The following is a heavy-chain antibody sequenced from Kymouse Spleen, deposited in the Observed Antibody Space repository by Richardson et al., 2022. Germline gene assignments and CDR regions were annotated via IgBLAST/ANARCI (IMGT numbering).Heavy chain of an antibody. CDR2: IYYSGST. Sequence: QLQLQESGPGLVKPSETLSLTCTVSGGSISSSSYYWGWIRQPPGKGLEWIGSIYYSGSTYYNPSLKSRVTISVDTSKNQFSLKLSSVTAADTAVYYCARLFSWNWNGDWFDPWGQGTLVTVSS. D-gene: IGHD1-1*01,IGHD1-20*01. V-gene: IGHV4-39*01. CDR1: GGSISSSSYY. J-gene: IGHJ5*02. CDR3: ARLFSWNWNGDWFDP.